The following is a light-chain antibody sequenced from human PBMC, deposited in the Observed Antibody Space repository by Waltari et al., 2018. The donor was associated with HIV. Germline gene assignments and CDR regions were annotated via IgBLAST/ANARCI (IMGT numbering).Light chain of an antibody. CDR2: EVS. J-gene: IGLJ1*01. CDR3: SSYTSSNTLDV. Sequence: QSALTQPASVSGSPGQSITISCTGTSSDVGGYNYVSWYQQHPGKAPKLMIYEVSNRPSGVSKRFSGSKSGNTASLTISGLQAEDEADYYCSSYTSSNTLDVFGTGTKVTVL. V-gene: IGLV2-14*01. CDR1: SSDVGGYNY.